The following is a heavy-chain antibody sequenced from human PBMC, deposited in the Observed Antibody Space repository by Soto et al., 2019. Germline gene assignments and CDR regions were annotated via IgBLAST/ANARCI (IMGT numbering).Heavy chain of an antibody. V-gene: IGHV3-9*01. CDR2: ISWDSATV. Sequence: GGSLRLSCSASGFTFDDCAMRWVRQAPGKGPEWVSGISWDSATVGYAESVKGRFTITRDDAKNSLYLQMDSLRREDTALYYCVQGRYPTMATPLDHWGQGTLVTVSS. CDR3: VQGRYPTMATPLDH. J-gene: IGHJ5*02. D-gene: IGHD3-9*01. CDR1: GFTFDDCA.